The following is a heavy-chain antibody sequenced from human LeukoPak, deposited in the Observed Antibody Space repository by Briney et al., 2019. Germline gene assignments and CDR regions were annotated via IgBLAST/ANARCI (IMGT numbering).Heavy chain of an antibody. Sequence: GGSLRLSCAASGFTFSSYAMSWVRQAPGKGLEWVSAISGSGGSTYYADSVKGRFTISRDNSKNTLYLQMNSLRAEDTAVYYCAKTLGYCSSTSCEIYFDYWGQGTLVTVSS. J-gene: IGHJ4*02. CDR1: GFTFSSYA. D-gene: IGHD2-2*01. V-gene: IGHV3-23*01. CDR2: ISGSGGST. CDR3: AKTLGYCSSTSCEIYFDY.